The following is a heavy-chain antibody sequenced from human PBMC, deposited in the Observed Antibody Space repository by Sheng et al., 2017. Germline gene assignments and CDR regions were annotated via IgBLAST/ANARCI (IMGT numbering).Heavy chain of an antibody. V-gene: IGHV3-23*04. CDR1: GFTFNTNP. Sequence: EVRLVESGGTLVQPGESLRVSCVGSGFTFNTNPMTWVRQIPGKAPEWLSVISGDGATTYSADSVKGRFTTSRDNAKNTLYLLMNNLRVEDTALYYCVRLGYGSAACPGIAGRYYMDVWGRGTTVTVSS. D-gene: IGHD3-16*01. J-gene: IGHJ6*02. CDR3: VRLGYGSAACPGIAGRYYMDV. CDR2: ISGDGATT.